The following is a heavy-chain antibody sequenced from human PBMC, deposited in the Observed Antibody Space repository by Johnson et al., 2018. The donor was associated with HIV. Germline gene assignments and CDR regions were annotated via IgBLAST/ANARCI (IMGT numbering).Heavy chain of an antibody. CDR2: IRYDGSNK. Sequence: QVQLVESGGGLVKPGGSLRLSCAASGFTFRSYGMHWVRQAPGKGLEWVACIRYDGSNKFYADYVKGRFTISRDNSKNTLYLQMNSLMAEDTAVYYCARGGHAVVAKPFGAFDIWGQGTMVTVSS. CDR3: ARGGHAVVAKPFGAFDI. J-gene: IGHJ3*02. D-gene: IGHD2-21*01. V-gene: IGHV3-30*02. CDR1: GFTFRSYG.